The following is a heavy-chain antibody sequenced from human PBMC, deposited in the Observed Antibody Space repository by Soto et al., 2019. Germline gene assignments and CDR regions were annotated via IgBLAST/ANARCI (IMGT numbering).Heavy chain of an antibody. Sequence: QVQLVQSGPEVKKPGSSVRVSCKASGGTFSSYTISWVRQAPGQGLEWMGRIIPILGVPNYAQRFQGRVTXHAXTXXXTAXMXMXXXXXXXTXVYYCARHQXXCSSFTCFTEWYFDLWGRGTLVSVSS. V-gene: IGHV1-69*02. CDR2: IIPILGVP. CDR3: ARHQXXCSSFTCFTEWYFDL. J-gene: IGHJ2*01. CDR1: GGTFSSYT. D-gene: IGHD2-2*02.